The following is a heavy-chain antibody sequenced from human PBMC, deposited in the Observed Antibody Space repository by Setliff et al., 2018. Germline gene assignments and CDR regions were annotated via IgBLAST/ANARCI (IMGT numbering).Heavy chain of an antibody. Sequence: GESLKISCKGSGYSFTSYWIGWVRQMPGKGLEWMGIIYHGDSDTRYSPSFRGQVTISADKSISTAYLQWSSLKASDTAMYYCARYDSSGYHYYYGMDVWGQGTTVTVSS. CDR2: IYHGDSDT. CDR3: ARYDSSGYHYYYGMDV. J-gene: IGHJ6*02. D-gene: IGHD3-22*01. CDR1: GYSFTSYW. V-gene: IGHV5-51*01.